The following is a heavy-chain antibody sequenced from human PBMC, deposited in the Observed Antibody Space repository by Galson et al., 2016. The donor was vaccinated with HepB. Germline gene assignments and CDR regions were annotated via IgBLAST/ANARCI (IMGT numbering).Heavy chain of an antibody. D-gene: IGHD6-6*01. Sequence: SLRLSCAASGFTFSNYAMSWVRQAPGKGLEWVSGISWNSGTIVYADSVEGRFTISRDNAKNSLYLQMNSLRAEDTALHYCAKTGGIAARPGNVYFDLWGCGTPVTVSS. CDR1: GFTFSNYA. CDR2: ISWNSGTI. V-gene: IGHV3-9*01. J-gene: IGHJ2*01. CDR3: AKTGGIAARPGNVYFDL.